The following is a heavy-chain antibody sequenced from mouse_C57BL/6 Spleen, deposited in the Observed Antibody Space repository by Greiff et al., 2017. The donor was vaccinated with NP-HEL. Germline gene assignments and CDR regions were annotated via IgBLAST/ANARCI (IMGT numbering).Heavy chain of an antibody. V-gene: IGHV1-81*01. CDR2: IYPRSGNT. J-gene: IGHJ2*01. CDR1: GYTFTSYG. Sequence: VQLQQSGAELARPGASVKLSCTASGYTFTSYGISWVKQRTGQGLEWIGEIYPRSGNTYYNETFKGKATLTADKSSSTAYMELRSLTSEDSAVYFCARGDDYDKRDYFDYWGQGTTLTVSS. D-gene: IGHD2-4*01. CDR3: ARGDDYDKRDYFDY.